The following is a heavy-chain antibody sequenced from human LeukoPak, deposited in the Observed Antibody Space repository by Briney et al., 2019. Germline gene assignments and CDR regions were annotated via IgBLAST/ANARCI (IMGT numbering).Heavy chain of an antibody. CDR2: ISGSGDST. D-gene: IGHD6-13*01. J-gene: IGHJ4*02. Sequence: GGSPRLSCAASGFTFSSYAMSWVRQAPGKGLEWVSAISGSGDSTYYGDSVKGWFTISRDNSKNTLYLQMNSLRAEDTAVYYCAKTRPLDSSSWSHGDYWGQGTLVTVSS. CDR1: GFTFSSYA. V-gene: IGHV3-23*01. CDR3: AKTRPLDSSSWSHGDY.